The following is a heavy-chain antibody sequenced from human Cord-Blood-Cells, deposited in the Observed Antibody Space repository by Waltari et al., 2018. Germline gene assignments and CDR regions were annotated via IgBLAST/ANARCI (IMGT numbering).Heavy chain of an antibody. CDR2: INHSGST. CDR1: GGSFSGYY. D-gene: IGHD6-13*01. CDR3: ARGGEQQLVDAFDI. V-gene: IGHV4-34*01. Sequence: QVQLQQWGAGLLKPSETLSRTCAVYGGSFSGYYWRWIRQPPGKGLEWIGEINHSGSTNYNPSLKSRVTISVDTSKNQFSLKLSSVTAADTAVYYCARGGEQQLVDAFDIWGQGTMVTVSS. J-gene: IGHJ3*02.